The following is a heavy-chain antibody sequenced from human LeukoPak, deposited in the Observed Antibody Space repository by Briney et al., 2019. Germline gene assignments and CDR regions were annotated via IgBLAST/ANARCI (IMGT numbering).Heavy chain of an antibody. CDR1: GDSIRSYY. CDR2: IYTSGGT. J-gene: IGHJ4*02. V-gene: IGHV4-4*09. CDR3: ARLTRLSTSPDRYYLDY. D-gene: IGHD6-6*01. Sequence: SETLSLTCTVSGDSIRSYYWSWIRQPPGKGLEWIGYIYTSGGTNYIPSLKGRVTIPIDTSKNQFSLKLSSVTAADSAVYYCARLTRLSTSPDRYYLDYWGQGTLVTVSS.